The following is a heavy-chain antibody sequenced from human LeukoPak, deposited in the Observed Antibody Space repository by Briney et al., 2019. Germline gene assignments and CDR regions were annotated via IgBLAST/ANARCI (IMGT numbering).Heavy chain of an antibody. Sequence: GGSLRLSCAASGFTFSNHGMNWVRQAPGKGLEWVSGISPSGDITYYADSVKGRFTISRDNSKNSLYLQMNSLRAEDTAVYYCASGLGYCSSTSCYGGIYGAFDIWGQGTMVTVSS. D-gene: IGHD2-2*01. CDR3: ASGLGYCSSTSCYGGIYGAFDI. CDR2: ISPSGDIT. V-gene: IGHV3-23*01. CDR1: GFTFSNHG. J-gene: IGHJ3*02.